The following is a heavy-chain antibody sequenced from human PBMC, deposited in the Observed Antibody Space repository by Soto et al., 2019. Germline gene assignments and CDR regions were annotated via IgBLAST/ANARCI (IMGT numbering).Heavy chain of an antibody. D-gene: IGHD1-26*01. CDR1: GFTFSSYA. CDR2: ISATGGNT. J-gene: IGHJ3*01. Sequence: EVQLLESGGGFVQAGGSLRLSCAASGFTFSSYAMSWVRQAPGKGLEWVSSISATGGNTYDAESVKGRFLISRDNSKNKLYLQMYRLRVEDTAVYYCARGRMKGALVGDAFDFWGQGTMLTVSS. V-gene: IGHV3-23*01. CDR3: ARGRMKGALVGDAFDF.